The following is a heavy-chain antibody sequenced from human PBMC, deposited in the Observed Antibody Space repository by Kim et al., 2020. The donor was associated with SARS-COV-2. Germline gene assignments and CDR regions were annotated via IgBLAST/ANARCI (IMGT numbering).Heavy chain of an antibody. CDR1: GGSFSGYY. CDR3: AREGSITMVRGRRKEAQLDY. D-gene: IGHD3-10*01. V-gene: IGHV4-34*01. Sequence: SETLSLTCAVYGGSFSGYYWSWIRQPPGKGLEWIGEINHSGSTNYNPSLKSRVTISVDTSKNQFSLKLSSVTAADTAVYYCAREGSITMVRGRRKEAQLDYWGQGTLVTVSS. J-gene: IGHJ4*02. CDR2: INHSGST.